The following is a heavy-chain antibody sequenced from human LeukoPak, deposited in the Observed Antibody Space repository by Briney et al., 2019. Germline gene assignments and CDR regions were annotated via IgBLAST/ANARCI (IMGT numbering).Heavy chain of an antibody. J-gene: IGHJ6*02. CDR3: ACDRVYYGFDV. Sequence: GGSLRLSCAASALPFSSLWMHWVRHAPGKGLEWVSRIKSDGSDITYASSVKARSTISRDNAKNTLYLQMNSRRVEERAVYYCACDRVYYGFDVWGQGTTVTVSS. CDR1: ALPFSSLW. CDR2: IKSDGSDI. V-gene: IGHV3-74*01.